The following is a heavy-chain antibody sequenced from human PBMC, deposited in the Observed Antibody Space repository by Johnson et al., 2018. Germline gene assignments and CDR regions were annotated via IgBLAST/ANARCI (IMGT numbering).Heavy chain of an antibody. CDR2: ISYDGNDK. CDR3: AKKPPPGLKICAPQRNFYYCYRDV. CDR1: GFSFNIYG. V-gene: IGHV3-30*18. J-gene: IGHJ6*03. D-gene: IGHD2/OR15-2a*01. Sequence: QVQLVQSGGGVVQPGRSLRLSCAASGFSFNIYGMHWVRQAPGKGLEWVASISYDGNDKYYADSVKGRFTISRDNSKNTVYLQMNSLKPEDTAVSYCAKKPPPGLKICAPQRNFYYCYRDVWGKGTTVTVPS.